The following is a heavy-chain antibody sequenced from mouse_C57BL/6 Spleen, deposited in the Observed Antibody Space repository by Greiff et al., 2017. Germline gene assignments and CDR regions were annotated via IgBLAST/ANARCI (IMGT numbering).Heavy chain of an antibody. Sequence: EVQLQESGAELVRPGASVKLSCTASGFNIKDYYMHWVKQRPEQGLEWIGRIDPEDGDTEYAPKFQGKATLTADTSSNTAYLQLSRLTSEDTAVYSCTTGCDYDVPFAYWGQGALVTVSA. CDR3: TTGCDYDVPFAY. J-gene: IGHJ3*01. V-gene: IGHV14-1*01. CDR2: IDPEDGDT. CDR1: GFNIKDYY. D-gene: IGHD2-4*01.